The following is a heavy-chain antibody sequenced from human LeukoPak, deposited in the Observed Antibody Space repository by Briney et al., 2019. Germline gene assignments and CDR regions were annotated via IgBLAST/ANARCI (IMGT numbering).Heavy chain of an antibody. V-gene: IGHV3-15*01. Sequence: GGSLRLSCAASGFTFSNAWMSWVRQALGKGLEWVGRIKSKTDGGTTDYAAPVKGRFTISRDDSKNTLYLQMNSLKTEGTAVYYCTSIQGYSSSWYFDWFDPWGQGTLVTVSS. CDR2: IKSKTDGGTT. CDR3: TSIQGYSSSWYFDWFDP. CDR1: GFTFSNAW. D-gene: IGHD6-13*01. J-gene: IGHJ5*02.